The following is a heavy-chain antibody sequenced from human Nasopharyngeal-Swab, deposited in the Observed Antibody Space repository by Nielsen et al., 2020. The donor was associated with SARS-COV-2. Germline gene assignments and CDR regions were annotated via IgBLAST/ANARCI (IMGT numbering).Heavy chain of an antibody. V-gene: IGHV4-61*08. J-gene: IGHJ4*02. CDR3: ARLTTVVARFDN. CDR1: GDSVTRGGYY. CDR2: IYYSGTT. Sequence: SETLSLTCTVSGDSVTRGGYYWSWIRQPPGKGLEWIAYIYYSGTTTYNPSLKSHVTLSIDTAKNQFTLKVSSVTAADTAVYYCARLTTVVARFDNWGQGTLVTVSS. D-gene: IGHD4-23*01.